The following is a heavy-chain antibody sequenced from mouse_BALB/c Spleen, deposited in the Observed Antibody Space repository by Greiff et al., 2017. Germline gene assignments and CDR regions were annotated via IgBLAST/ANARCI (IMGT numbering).Heavy chain of an antibody. Sequence: EVKLMESGGGLVQPGGSLKLSCAASGFDFSRYWMSWVRQAPGKGLEWIGEINPDSSTINYTPSLKDKFIISRDNAKNTLYLQMSKVRSEDTALYYCARPGYYYGSSAYAMDYWGQGTSVTVSS. CDR2: INPDSSTI. D-gene: IGHD1-1*01. CDR1: GFDFSRYW. CDR3: ARPGYYYGSSAYAMDY. V-gene: IGHV4-1*02. J-gene: IGHJ4*01.